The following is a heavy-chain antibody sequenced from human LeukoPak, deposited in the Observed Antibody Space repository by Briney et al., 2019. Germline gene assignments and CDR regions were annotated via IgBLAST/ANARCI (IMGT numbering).Heavy chain of an antibody. Sequence: ASVKVSCKASGGTFSSYAISWVRQAPRQGLEWMGRIIPILGIANYAQKFQGRVTITADKSTSTAYMELSSLRSEDTAVYYCARATHFEVRYFDYWGQGTLVTVSS. CDR3: ARATHFEVRYFDY. D-gene: IGHD3-10*01. V-gene: IGHV1-69*04. J-gene: IGHJ4*02. CDR2: IIPILGIA. CDR1: GGTFSSYA.